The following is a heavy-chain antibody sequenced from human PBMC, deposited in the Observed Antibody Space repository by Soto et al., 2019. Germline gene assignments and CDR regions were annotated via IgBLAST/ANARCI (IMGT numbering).Heavy chain of an antibody. J-gene: IGHJ6*03. D-gene: IGHD5-12*01. CDR3: ARISGYRTYYYYYYMDV. Sequence: SSETLSLTCSVSGASISSTSYYWGWIRQPPGKGLQWIGYMYYTGSTNYSPSLKGRVTISVDTSKNQLSLKLSSVTAADTAVYYCARISGYRTYYYYYYMDVWGKGTTVTVSS. V-gene: IGHV4-39*01. CDR2: MYYTGST. CDR1: GASISSTSYY.